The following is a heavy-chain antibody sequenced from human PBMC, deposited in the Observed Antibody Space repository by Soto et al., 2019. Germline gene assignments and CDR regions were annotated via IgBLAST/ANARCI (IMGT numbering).Heavy chain of an antibody. CDR3: ARGYSSGWSQDLYYFDY. Sequence: QVQLVESGGGVVQPGRSLRLSCAASGFTFSSYAMHWVRQAPGKGLEWVAVISYDGSNKYYADSVKGRFTISRDNSKNTLYLQMNSLRAEDTAVYYCARGYSSGWSQDLYYFDYWGQRTLVTVSS. D-gene: IGHD6-19*01. CDR2: ISYDGSNK. J-gene: IGHJ4*02. V-gene: IGHV3-30-3*01. CDR1: GFTFSSYA.